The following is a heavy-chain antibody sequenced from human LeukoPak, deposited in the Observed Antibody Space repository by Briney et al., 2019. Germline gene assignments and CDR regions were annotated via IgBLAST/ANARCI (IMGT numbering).Heavy chain of an antibody. D-gene: IGHD3-16*01. CDR2: ISYSGNI. CDR1: GGSISGSTYY. Sequence: SETLSLTCTVSGGSISGSTYYWGWIRQPPGKGLEWIGSISYSGNIYYSPSLKSRVTISVDTSKNQFSLKLSSVTAADTAVYYCARQRRLELPDYWGQGTLVTVSS. V-gene: IGHV4-39*01. CDR3: ARQRRLELPDY. J-gene: IGHJ4*02.